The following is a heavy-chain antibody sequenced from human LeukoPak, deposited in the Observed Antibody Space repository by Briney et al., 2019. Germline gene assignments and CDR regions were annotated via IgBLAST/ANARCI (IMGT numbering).Heavy chain of an antibody. CDR3: AKGDRAKYYYDSSGYPNWFDP. V-gene: IGHV3-66*01. J-gene: IGHJ5*02. Sequence: GGSLRLSCAASGFTVSNNYMSWVRQAPGKGLEWVSVIHSGGSTYYADSVKGRFTISRDNSKNTLYLQMNSLRAEDTAVYYCAKGDRAKYYYDSSGYPNWFDPWGQGTLVTVSS. CDR1: GFTVSNNY. CDR2: IHSGGST. D-gene: IGHD3-22*01.